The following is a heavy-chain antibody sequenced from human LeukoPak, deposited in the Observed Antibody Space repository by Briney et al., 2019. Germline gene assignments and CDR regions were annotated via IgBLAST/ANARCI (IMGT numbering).Heavy chain of an antibody. V-gene: IGHV5-51*01. Sequence: GESLKISCKGSGYSFTSYWIGWVRQMPGKGLEWMGIIYPGDSDTRYSPSFQGQVTISADKSISTAYLQWSSLKASDTAMYYCARTSDFWSGYDPYYFDYWGQGTLVTVSS. CDR3: ARTSDFWSGYDPYYFDY. CDR2: IYPGDSDT. J-gene: IGHJ4*02. D-gene: IGHD3-3*01. CDR1: GYSFTSYW.